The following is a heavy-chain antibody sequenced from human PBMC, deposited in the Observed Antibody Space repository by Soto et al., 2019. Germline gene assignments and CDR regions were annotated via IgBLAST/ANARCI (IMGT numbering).Heavy chain of an antibody. D-gene: IGHD3-22*01. CDR1: GGSISSGDYY. V-gene: IGHV4-30-4*01. CDR3: ARDCYEYYYDSSGPL. CDR2: IYYSGST. Sequence: PSETLSLTCTVSGGSISSGDYYWSWIRQPPGKGLEWIGYIYYSGSTYYNPSLKSRVTISVDTSKNQFSLKLSSVTAADTAVYYCARDCYEYYYDSSGPLWGQGTLVTVSS. J-gene: IGHJ4*02.